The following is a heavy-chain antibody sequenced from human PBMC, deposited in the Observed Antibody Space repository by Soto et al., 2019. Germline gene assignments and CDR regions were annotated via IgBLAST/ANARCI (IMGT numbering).Heavy chain of an antibody. CDR1: GYSFTTYW. CDR2: INPGDSDI. J-gene: IGHJ6*02. D-gene: IGHD4-4*01. V-gene: IGHV5-51*01. Sequence: GESLKISCKASGYSFTTYWIAWVRQMPGKGLEWMGIINPGDSDIRYSPSFQGQVTISADNSISTAYLQWSSLKASDTAMYYCARHEQFYYYYYGMDVWGQGTAVTISS. CDR3: ARHEQFYYYYYGMDV.